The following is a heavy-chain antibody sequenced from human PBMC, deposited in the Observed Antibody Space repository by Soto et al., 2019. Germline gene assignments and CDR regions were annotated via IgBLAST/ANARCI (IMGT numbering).Heavy chain of an antibody. V-gene: IGHV3-23*01. D-gene: IGHD3-3*01. Sequence: PGGSLRLSCVPSRFTFSSYAMSWVRQAPGKGLEWVSGISGSGDRTYYADSVKGRFTISRHNSKNTLYLQMNSLRADDTAVYYGAAFWSGYYNGFHSWGQGTLVAVSS. CDR2: ISGSGDRT. J-gene: IGHJ4*02. CDR3: AAFWSGYYNGFHS. CDR1: RFTFSSYA.